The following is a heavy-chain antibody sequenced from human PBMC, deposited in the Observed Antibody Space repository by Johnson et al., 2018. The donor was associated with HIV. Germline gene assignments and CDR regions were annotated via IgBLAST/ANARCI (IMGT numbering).Heavy chain of an antibody. CDR3: VRGGLGYQNIHDPFDI. Sequence: VQLVESGGGVVRPGGSLRLSCAAAGFTFDDYGMSWVRQAPGKGLEWVSGIHWNGGRTVYVDSMKGQFTISRDNAKNSLYLQMNSLRAEDTALYYCVRGGLGYQNIHDPFDIWGQGTMVTVSS. V-gene: IGHV3-20*04. CDR2: IHWNGGRT. J-gene: IGHJ3*02. D-gene: IGHD3-16*02. CDR1: GFTFDDYG.